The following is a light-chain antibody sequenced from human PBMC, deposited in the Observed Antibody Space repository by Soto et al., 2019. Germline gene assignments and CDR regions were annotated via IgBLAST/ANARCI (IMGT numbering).Light chain of an antibody. CDR2: DAS. CDR1: QSVSNN. CDR3: QQYNNWPPWT. Sequence: ILMTQSPATLSVSPGERATLSCRASQSVSNNFAWYQQKPGQAPRLLIYDASTRATGIPARFSGSGSGTEFTLTIIGLQSEDFAVYYCQQYNNWPPWTFGQGTKVEIK. V-gene: IGKV3-15*01. J-gene: IGKJ1*01.